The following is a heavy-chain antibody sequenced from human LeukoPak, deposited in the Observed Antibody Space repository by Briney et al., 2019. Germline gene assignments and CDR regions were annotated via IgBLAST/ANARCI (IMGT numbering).Heavy chain of an antibody. D-gene: IGHD3-10*01. CDR1: GYTFTGYY. J-gene: IGHJ4*02. V-gene: IGHV1-2*06. CDR3: TREDPYGSGSHDY. Sequence: GASVKVSCKASGYTFTGYYAHWVRQAPGQGLEWMGRINPNSGGTNYAQKFQGRVTMTRDTSISTTYMELSSLRSDDTAMYYCTREDPYGSGSHDYWGQGTLVTVSS. CDR2: INPNSGGT.